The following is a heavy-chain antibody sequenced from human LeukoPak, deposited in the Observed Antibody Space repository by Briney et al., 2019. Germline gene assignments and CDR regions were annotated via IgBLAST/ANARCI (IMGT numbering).Heavy chain of an antibody. D-gene: IGHD6-19*01. CDR3: ARSEYSSGWSSPYYYYGLDV. J-gene: IGHJ6*02. V-gene: IGHV4-34*01. CDR1: GGSFSGYY. CDR2: INHSGST. Sequence: SETLSLTCAVYGGSFSGYYWSWIRQPPGKGLEWIGEINHSGSTNYNPSLKSRVTISVDTSKNQFSLKLSSVTAADTAVYYCARSEYSSGWSSPYYYYGLDVWGQGTTVTVSS.